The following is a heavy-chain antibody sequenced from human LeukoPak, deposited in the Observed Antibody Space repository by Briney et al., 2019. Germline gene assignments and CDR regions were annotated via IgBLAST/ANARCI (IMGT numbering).Heavy chain of an antibody. Sequence: GKSPRLSCVVSDFTLSSHGMHWVRQAPGKGLEWVAVISSDGGKKSYADSVKGRFTISRDNSKNTLYLQMDSLRVEDTAIYYCARDRAWDYLDSWDQGPLVTVSS. CDR1: DFTLSSHG. V-gene: IGHV3-30*03. J-gene: IGHJ4*02. D-gene: IGHD1-26*01. CDR3: ARDRAWDYLDS. CDR2: ISSDGGKK.